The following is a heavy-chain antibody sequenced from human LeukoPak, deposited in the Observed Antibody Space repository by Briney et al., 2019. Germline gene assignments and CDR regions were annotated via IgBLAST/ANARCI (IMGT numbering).Heavy chain of an antibody. CDR2: IHYSGST. V-gene: IGHV4-59*08. Sequence: PSETLSLTCPVSGGSVSSDYWSWIRQPPGKGLEWIGYIHYSGSTNYNPSLKSRVTLSVDTSENQFSLKLNSVTAADTAVYYCARHRFSSSQFDYWGQGTLVTVSS. CDR1: GGSVSSDY. CDR3: ARHRFSSSQFDY. D-gene: IGHD6-6*01. J-gene: IGHJ4*02.